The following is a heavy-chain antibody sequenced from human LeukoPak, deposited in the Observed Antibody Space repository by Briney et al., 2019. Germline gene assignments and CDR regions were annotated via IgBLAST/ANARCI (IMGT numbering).Heavy chain of an antibody. CDR2: IWYDGSLK. V-gene: IGHV3-33*01. J-gene: IGHJ2*01. CDR3: ARETSDWYFDL. Sequence: GRSLRLSCAASGFTFSIYAMHWVRQAPGKGLEWVAVIWYDGSLKYYADSVKGRFTISRDNSKNTLYLQMNSLRAEDTAVWYCARETSDWYFDLWGRGTLVTVSS. CDR1: GFTFSIYA.